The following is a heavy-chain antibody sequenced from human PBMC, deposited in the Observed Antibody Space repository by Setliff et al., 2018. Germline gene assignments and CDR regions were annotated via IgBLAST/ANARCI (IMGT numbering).Heavy chain of an antibody. D-gene: IGHD6-19*01. CDR3: ARLQFYSSGWYRDDY. Sequence: PGGSLRLSCSASGFIFNNFWMSWVRQAPGKGLEWVANINQRESAKLYVDSVKGRFTISRDNAKNSLYLQMNSLRAEDTAVYYCARLQFYSSGWYRDDYWGQGTLVTVSS. CDR1: GFIFNNFW. V-gene: IGHV3-7*01. CDR2: INQRESAK. J-gene: IGHJ4*02.